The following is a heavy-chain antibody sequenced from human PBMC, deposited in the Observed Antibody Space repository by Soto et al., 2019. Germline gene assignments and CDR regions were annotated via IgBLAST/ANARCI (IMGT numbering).Heavy chain of an antibody. D-gene: IGHD3-16*02. J-gene: IGHJ4*02. Sequence: GGSLRLSCAASGFTFSSYSMNWVRQAPGKGLEWVSYISSSSSSTIYYADSVKGRFTISRDNAKNSLYLQMNSLRAEDTAVYYCARVWDLGELSLGDYWGQGTLVTVSS. CDR1: GFTFSSYS. V-gene: IGHV3-48*01. CDR2: ISSSSSSTI. CDR3: ARVWDLGELSLGDY.